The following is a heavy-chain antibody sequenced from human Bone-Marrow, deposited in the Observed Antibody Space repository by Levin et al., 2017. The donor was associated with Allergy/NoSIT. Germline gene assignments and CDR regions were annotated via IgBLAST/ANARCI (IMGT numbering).Heavy chain of an antibody. Sequence: HPGGSLRLSCEVSGFSLHDYAMNWFRGKGLEWLSYISPRSDAVIYADSVRGRFIISRDNAKNTLYLEMNNLRAEDSAVYYCTTGNGIADYWGQGTRVTVSS. V-gene: IGHV3-48*01. CDR2: ISPRSDAV. J-gene: IGHJ4*02. CDR1: GFSLHDYA. CDR3: TTGNGIADY. D-gene: IGHD1-14*01.